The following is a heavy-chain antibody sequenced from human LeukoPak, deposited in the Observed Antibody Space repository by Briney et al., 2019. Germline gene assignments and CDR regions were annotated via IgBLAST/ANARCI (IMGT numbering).Heavy chain of an antibody. V-gene: IGHV4-30-4*08. CDR2: IYRSGST. J-gene: IGHJ4*02. Sequence: SQTLSLTCSVSGGSISSGVYFWSWIRQPPGKGLEWIGYIYRSGSTYYSPSLKSRVSISGDTSKNQFSLKLSSVTAADTAVYYCARANYAYGDYWGQGTLVTVSS. CDR1: GGSISSGVYF. CDR3: ARANYAYGDY. D-gene: IGHD2-2*01.